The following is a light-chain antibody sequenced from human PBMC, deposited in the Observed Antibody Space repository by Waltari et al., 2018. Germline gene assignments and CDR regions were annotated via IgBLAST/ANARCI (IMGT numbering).Light chain of an antibody. CDR3: QQYSSSPRT. CDR2: GAS. J-gene: IGKJ1*01. V-gene: IGKV3-20*01. Sequence: EIVLTQSPGTLSLSPGEGATLSCRASQSVSSNYLAWYQQKPGQAPRLPIYGASFRATGIPDRFSGSGSGTDFSLIISRLEPEDFVVYYCQQYSSSPRTFGQGTKVEIK. CDR1: QSVSSNY.